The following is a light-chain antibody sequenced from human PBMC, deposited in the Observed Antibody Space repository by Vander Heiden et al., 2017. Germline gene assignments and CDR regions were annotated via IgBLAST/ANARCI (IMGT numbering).Light chain of an antibody. CDR2: AAS. CDR1: QGSSSY. Sequence: IQLTQSPSSLSASVGDRVTITCRASQGSSSYLAWYQQKPGKAPKLLIYAASTLQSGVPSRFSGSGSGTDFTLTISSLQPEDFATYYCQQLNSYPPRLTFGGGTKVEIK. V-gene: IGKV1-9*01. CDR3: QQLNSYPPRLT. J-gene: IGKJ4*01.